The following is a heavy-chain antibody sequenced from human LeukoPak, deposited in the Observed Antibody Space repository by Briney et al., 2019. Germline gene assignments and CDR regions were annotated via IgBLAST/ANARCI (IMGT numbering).Heavy chain of an antibody. J-gene: IGHJ4*02. Sequence: GGSLRRSCAASGFTFSSYSMNWVRQAPGKGLEWVSYISSSSSTIYYADSVKGRFTISRDNAKNSLYLQMNSLRAEDTAVYYCAREGRRIVGATTGDYWGQGTLVTVSS. CDR3: AREGRRIVGATTGDY. CDR2: ISSSSSTI. CDR1: GFTFSSYS. V-gene: IGHV3-48*04. D-gene: IGHD1-26*01.